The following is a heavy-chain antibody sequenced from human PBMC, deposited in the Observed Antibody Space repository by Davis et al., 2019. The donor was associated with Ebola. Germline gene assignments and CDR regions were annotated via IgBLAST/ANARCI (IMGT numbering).Heavy chain of an antibody. Sequence: PGGSLRLSCAASGFTFSSYMMNWVRQAPGKGLEWVSTISGSGGAYYTDSVKGRFTISRDNSKNTMYLQMNSLRAEDTALYYCAKDHQDWGSSFASWGQGTLVTVSS. CDR3: AKDHQDWGSSFAS. CDR2: ISGSGGA. D-gene: IGHD7-27*01. V-gene: IGHV3-23*01. J-gene: IGHJ4*02. CDR1: GFTFSSYM.